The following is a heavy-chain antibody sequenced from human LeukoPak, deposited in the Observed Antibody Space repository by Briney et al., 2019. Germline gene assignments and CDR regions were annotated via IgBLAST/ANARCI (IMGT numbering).Heavy chain of an antibody. CDR2: ISGSGDII. J-gene: IGHJ4*02. CDR3: AKAGSSSWYLDY. D-gene: IGHD6-13*01. Sequence: VSYISGSGDIIYYPDSVKGRFTISRDNAKNSLYLQMNSLRAEDTAVYYCAKAGSSSWYLDYWGQGTLVTVSS. V-gene: IGHV3-11*01.